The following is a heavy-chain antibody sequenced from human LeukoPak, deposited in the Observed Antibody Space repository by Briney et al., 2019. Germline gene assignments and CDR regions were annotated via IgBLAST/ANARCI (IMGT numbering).Heavy chain of an antibody. J-gene: IGHJ4*02. CDR3: ARDYYYDSSGYSLAY. CDR2: INHSGRT. CDR1: GGSFSGYY. V-gene: IGHV4-34*01. D-gene: IGHD3-22*01. Sequence: SETLSLTCAVYGGSFSGYYWNWIRQPPGKGLEWIGEINHSGRTNYNPSLKSRVTISVDTSKNQFSLKLSSVTAADTAVYYCARDYYYDSSGYSLAYWGQGTLVTVSS.